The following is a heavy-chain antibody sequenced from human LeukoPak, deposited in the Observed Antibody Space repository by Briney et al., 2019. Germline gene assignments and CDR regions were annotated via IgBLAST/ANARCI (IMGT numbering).Heavy chain of an antibody. Sequence: PSETLSLTCTVSGGSISNYYWSWIRQPPGKGLEWIGYIYYSGSTNYNPSLKSRVNILVDTSKNQFSLKLRSVTAADTAVYYCARRTPGVTGIHYWGQGTLVPVSS. J-gene: IGHJ4*02. CDR3: ARRTPGVTGIHY. CDR1: GGSISNYY. CDR2: IYYSGST. V-gene: IGHV4-59*12. D-gene: IGHD2-21*02.